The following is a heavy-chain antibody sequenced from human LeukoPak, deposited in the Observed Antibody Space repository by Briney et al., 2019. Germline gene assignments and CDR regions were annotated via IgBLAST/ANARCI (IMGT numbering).Heavy chain of an antibody. D-gene: IGHD3-3*01. CDR3: ARSRYVLRFLEWLRPAHFDY. V-gene: IGHV1-69*04. CDR1: GSPFTNYG. J-gene: IGHJ4*02. Sequence: SVKVSCKASGSPFTNYGISWVRQPPGQGLEWMGRIIPILGIANYAQKFPGRVTITADKSTSTAYMELSSLRSEDTAVYYCARSRYVLRFLEWLRPAHFDYWGQGTLVTVSS. CDR2: IIPILGIA.